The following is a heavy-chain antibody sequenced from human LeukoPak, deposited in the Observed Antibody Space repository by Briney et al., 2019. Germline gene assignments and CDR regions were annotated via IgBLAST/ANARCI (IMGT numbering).Heavy chain of an antibody. CDR1: GGSISSGSYY. CDR3: ARVVPYDFWSGYYPPDAFDI. J-gene: IGHJ3*02. D-gene: IGHD3-3*01. V-gene: IGHV4-61*02. CDR2: IYTSGST. Sequence: SQTLSLTCTVSGGSISSGSYYWSWIRQPAGKGLEWIGRIYTSGSTNYNPPLKSRVTISVDTSKNQFSLKLSSVTAADTAVYYCARVVPYDFWSGYYPPDAFDIWGQGTMVTVSS.